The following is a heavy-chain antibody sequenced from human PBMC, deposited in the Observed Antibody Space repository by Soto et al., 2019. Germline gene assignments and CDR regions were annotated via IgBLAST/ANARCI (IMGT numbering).Heavy chain of an antibody. D-gene: IGHD3-22*01. CDR2: IWYDGSNK. J-gene: IGHJ6*02. CDR1: GFTFSSYG. Sequence: SLRLSCAASGFTFSSYGMHWVRQAPGKGLEWVAVIWYDGSNKYYADSVKGRFTISRDNSKNTLYLQMNSLRAEDTAVYYCARGSYYDSSGYYWSWYYYYGMEVWGQGTTVTVSS. CDR3: ARGSYYDSSGYYWSWYYYYGMEV. V-gene: IGHV3-33*01.